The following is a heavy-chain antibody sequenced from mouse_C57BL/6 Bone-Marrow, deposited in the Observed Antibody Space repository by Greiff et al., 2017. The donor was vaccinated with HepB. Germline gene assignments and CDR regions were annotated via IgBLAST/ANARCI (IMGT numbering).Heavy chain of an antibody. CDR2: IYPGSGST. Sequence: VQLQQSGAELVKPGASVKMSCKASGYTFTSYWITWVKQRPGQGLEWIGDIYPGSGSTNYNEKFKSKATLTVDTSSSTAYMQLSSLASEDSAVYYCAIDGYFSWFAYWGQGTLVTVSA. CDR3: AIDGYFSWFAY. D-gene: IGHD2-3*01. CDR1: GYTFTSYW. V-gene: IGHV1-55*01. J-gene: IGHJ3*01.